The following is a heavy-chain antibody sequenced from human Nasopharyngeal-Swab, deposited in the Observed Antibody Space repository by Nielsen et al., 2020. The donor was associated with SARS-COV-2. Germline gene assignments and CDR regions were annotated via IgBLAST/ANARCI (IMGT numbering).Heavy chain of an antibody. J-gene: IGHJ6*02. CDR3: AKDITMVRGARLGYYYGMDV. CDR1: GFTFSSYS. D-gene: IGHD3-10*01. Sequence: GGSLRLSCAASGFTFSSYSMNWVRQAPGKGLEWVSAISGSGGSTYYADSVKGRFTISRDNSKNTLYLQMNSLRAEDTAVYYCAKDITMVRGARLGYYYGMDVWGQGTTVTVSS. CDR2: ISGSGGST. V-gene: IGHV3-23*01.